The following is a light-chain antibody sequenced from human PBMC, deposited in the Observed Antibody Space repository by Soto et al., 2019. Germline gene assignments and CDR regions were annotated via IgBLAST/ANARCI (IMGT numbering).Light chain of an antibody. V-gene: IGLV1-44*01. CDR2: TNS. J-gene: IGLJ3*02. CDR3: AAWDDSLNALV. CDR1: NSKIGSNT. Sequence: QSVLTQPPSASGTPGQRVTISCSGSNSKIGSNTVNWYQQLPGTAPKLLIYTNSQRPSGVPDRFSGSKSGTSASLAISGLQSEDEADYFCAAWDDSLNALVFGGGTKLTVL.